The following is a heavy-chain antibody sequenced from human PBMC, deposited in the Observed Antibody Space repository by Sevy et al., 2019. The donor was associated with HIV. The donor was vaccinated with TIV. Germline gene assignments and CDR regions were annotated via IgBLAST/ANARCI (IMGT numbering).Heavy chain of an antibody. Sequence: GESLKISCKGSGYSFTSYWIGWVRQMPGKGLEWMGIIYPGDSDTRYSPSFQGQATISADRSISTAYLQGSSLKASDTAMYYCARPDYYDSSGYRLSYWGQGTLVTVSS. CDR3: ARPDYYDSSGYRLSY. CDR2: IYPGDSDT. V-gene: IGHV5-51*01. CDR1: GYSFTSYW. J-gene: IGHJ4*02. D-gene: IGHD3-22*01.